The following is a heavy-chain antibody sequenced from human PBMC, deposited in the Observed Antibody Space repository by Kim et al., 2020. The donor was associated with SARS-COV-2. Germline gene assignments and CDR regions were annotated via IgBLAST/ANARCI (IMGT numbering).Heavy chain of an antibody. J-gene: IGHJ4*02. D-gene: IGHD1-26*01. CDR1: GFTFSSYW. CDR2: INSDGGTT. Sequence: GGSLRLSCAASGFTFSSYWMHWVRQAPGKGLVWVSRINSDGGTTSYADSVKGRFTISRDNAKSTLYLQMNSLRVEDTAVYYCASRRYTGTCYYFDYWGQGTLVTVSS. CDR3: ASRRYTGTCYYFDY. V-gene: IGHV3-74*01.